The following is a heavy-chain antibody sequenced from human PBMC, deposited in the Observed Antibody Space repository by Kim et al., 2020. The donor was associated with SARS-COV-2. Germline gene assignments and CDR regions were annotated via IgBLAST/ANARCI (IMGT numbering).Heavy chain of an antibody. CDR2: ISSSSSTI. CDR1: GFTFSSYS. V-gene: IGHV3-48*02. CDR3: AREGSGDFWSGYYFYYGMDV. Sequence: GGSLRLSCAASGFTFSSYSMNRVRQAPGKGLEWVSYISSSSSTIYYADSVKGRFTISRDNAKNSLYLQMNSLRDEDTAVYYCAREGSGDFWSGYYFYYGMDVWGQGTTVTVSS. D-gene: IGHD3-3*01. J-gene: IGHJ6*02.